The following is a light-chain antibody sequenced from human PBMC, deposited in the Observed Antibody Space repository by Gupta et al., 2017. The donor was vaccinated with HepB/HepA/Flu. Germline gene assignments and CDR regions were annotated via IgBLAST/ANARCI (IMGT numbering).Light chain of an antibody. CDR2: DAS. J-gene: IGKJ2*02. V-gene: IGKV3-11*01. CDR1: QSVSNY. CDR3: QQRSNGPPCT. Sequence: EVVLTQSPATLSLSPGDRATLSCRASQSVSNYLAWYQQKPGQAPRLLIYDASNRATGIPARFSGSGSGTDFTRTISSLEPEDSAVYYCQQRSNGPPCTCGQETKLEIK.